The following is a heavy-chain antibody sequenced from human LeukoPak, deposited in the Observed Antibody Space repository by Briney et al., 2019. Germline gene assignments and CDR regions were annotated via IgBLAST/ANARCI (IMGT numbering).Heavy chain of an antibody. CDR1: GFIFSSYS. CDR2: IGVSGGNT. CDR3: ARERFYDNSGFDY. Sequence: PGGSLRLSCAASGFIFSSYSMSWVRQAPGKGLEWVSAIGVSGGNTYYADSVKGRFTISRDNAKNSLYLQMNSLRAEDTAVYFCARERFYDNSGFDYWGQGTLVTVSS. V-gene: IGHV3-23*01. J-gene: IGHJ4*02. D-gene: IGHD3-22*01.